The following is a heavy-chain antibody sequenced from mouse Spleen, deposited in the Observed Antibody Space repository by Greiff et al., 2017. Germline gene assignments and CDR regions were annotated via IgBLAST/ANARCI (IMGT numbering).Heavy chain of an antibody. CDR2: ISSGGSYT. Sequence: EVKLVESGGDLVKPGGSLKLSCAASGFTFSSYGMSWVRQTPDKRLEWVATISSGGSYTYYPDSVKGRFTISRDNAKNTLYLQMSSLKSEDTAMYYCARSYYRYDVGAYWGQGTLVTVSA. J-gene: IGHJ3*01. CDR1: GFTFSSYG. CDR3: ARSYYRYDVGAY. V-gene: IGHV5-6*01. D-gene: IGHD2-14*01.